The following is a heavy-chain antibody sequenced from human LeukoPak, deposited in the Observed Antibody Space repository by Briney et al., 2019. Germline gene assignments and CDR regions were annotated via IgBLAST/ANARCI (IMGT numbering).Heavy chain of an antibody. CDR3: ARESGDGYNDAFDI. CDR2: IYYSGST. CDR1: GGSISSYY. D-gene: IGHD5-24*01. J-gene: IGHJ3*02. V-gene: IGHV4-59*01. Sequence: TSETLSLTCTVSGGSISSYYWSWIRQPPGKGLEWIGYIYYSGSTNYNPSLKSLVTISVDTSKNQFSLKLSSVTAADTAVYYCARESGDGYNDAFDIWGQGTMVTVSS.